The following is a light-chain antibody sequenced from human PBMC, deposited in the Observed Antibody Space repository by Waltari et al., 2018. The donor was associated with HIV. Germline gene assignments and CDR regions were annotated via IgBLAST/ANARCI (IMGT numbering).Light chain of an antibody. CDR1: ALAKQY. V-gene: IGLV3-25*03. CDR2: KDT. Sequence: SFELTQPPSVSVSPGQTARINCSGDALAKQYTYWYQQKPGQAPVVVIYKDTERPSGIPERFSGSSSGTTVTLTISGVQSEDEADYYCQSADTGGTRVFGPGTKVTVL. CDR3: QSADTGGTRV. J-gene: IGLJ1*01.